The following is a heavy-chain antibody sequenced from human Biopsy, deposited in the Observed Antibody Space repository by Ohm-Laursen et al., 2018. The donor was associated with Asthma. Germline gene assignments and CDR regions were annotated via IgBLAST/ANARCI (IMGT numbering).Heavy chain of an antibody. CDR2: VYWTGST. D-gene: IGHD6-19*01. V-gene: IGHV4-59*01. J-gene: IGHJ4*02. CDR3: VRAVRNEQWLAPFDY. CDR1: GGSISSFY. Sequence: GTLSLTCRVYGGSISSFYWSWIRQSPEKGLEWMGYVYWTGSTNYNPSLKSRITMSVDTSKNRMFLELTSVTAAETAIYYCVRAVRNEQWLAPFDYWGQGKPVTVSS.